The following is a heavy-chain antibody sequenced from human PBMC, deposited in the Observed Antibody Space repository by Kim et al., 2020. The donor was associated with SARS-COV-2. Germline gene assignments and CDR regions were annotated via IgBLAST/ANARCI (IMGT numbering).Heavy chain of an antibody. J-gene: IGHJ4*02. CDR3: AKAPADGDYYY. V-gene: IGHV3-33*06. Sequence: GWSLRLSCAASGFIFRNYGMHWVRQAPGKGLEWVAVIWYDGSNKYYADSVKGRFTISRDNSKNTLYLQMNSLRAKDTAVYYCAKAPADGDYYYWGQGTLVTVSS. CDR2: IWYDGSNK. D-gene: IGHD4-17*01. CDR1: GFIFRNYG.